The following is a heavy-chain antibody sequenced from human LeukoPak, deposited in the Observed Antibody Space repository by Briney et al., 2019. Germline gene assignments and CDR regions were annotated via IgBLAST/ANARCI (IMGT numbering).Heavy chain of an antibody. CDR1: GFTFSNYV. CDR2: ISSDGSPK. CDR3: ARGTAALDY. D-gene: IGHD2-2*01. V-gene: IGHV3-33*01. Sequence: PGGSLRLSCAASGFTFSNYVMHWVRQAPGKGLERVAIISSDGSPKSYADSVKGRFSISRDNSKNTLYLEMNSLRAEDTAVYYCARGTAALDYWGQGTLVTVSS. J-gene: IGHJ4*02.